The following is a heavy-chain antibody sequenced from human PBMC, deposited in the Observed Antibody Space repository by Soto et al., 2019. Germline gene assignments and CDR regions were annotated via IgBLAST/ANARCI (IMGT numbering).Heavy chain of an antibody. CDR1: GYTLTELS. V-gene: IGHV1-24*01. J-gene: IGHJ6*02. D-gene: IGHD3-3*01. CDR3: ATVKRGYDFWSGYLMDV. CDR2: LDPEDGET. Sequence: GASVKVSCKVSGYTLTELSMHWVRQAPGKGLEWMGGLDPEDGETIYAQKFQGRVTMTEDTSTDTAYLELSSLRSEDTAVYYCATVKRGYDFWSGYLMDVWGQGTTVTVSS.